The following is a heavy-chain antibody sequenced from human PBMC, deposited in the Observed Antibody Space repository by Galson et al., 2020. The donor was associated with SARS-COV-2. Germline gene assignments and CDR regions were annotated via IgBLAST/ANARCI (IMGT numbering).Heavy chain of an antibody. CDR3: ASGLYDRSGHHSYYYYGMDV. J-gene: IGHJ6*02. V-gene: IGHV4-39*01. CDR2: IYYSGTT. CDR1: GDSISSSGYY. Sequence: SETLSLTCSVSGDSISSSGYYWGWIRQPPGKGLEWIGSIYYSGTTYSNPSLKSRLTMSVDTSKNQFSLRLTSVTAADTAVYYCASGLYDRSGHHSYYYYGMDVWGRGTTVTVSS. D-gene: IGHD3-22*01.